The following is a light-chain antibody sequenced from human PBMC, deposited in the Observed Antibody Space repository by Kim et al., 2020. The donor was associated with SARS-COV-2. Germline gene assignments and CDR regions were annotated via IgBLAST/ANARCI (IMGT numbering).Light chain of an antibody. CDR1: QGVSNK. J-gene: IGKJ4*01. V-gene: IGKV3-15*01. Sequence: EVVMTQSPDTLSVSPGERGTLSCRASQGVSNKLAWYQQKPGQSPRLLIYGASTRATAIPARFSGSGSGTEFTLTISGLQAEDNAVYYCQQYDNWPRTFGGGTKVDIK. CDR3: QQYDNWPRT. CDR2: GAS.